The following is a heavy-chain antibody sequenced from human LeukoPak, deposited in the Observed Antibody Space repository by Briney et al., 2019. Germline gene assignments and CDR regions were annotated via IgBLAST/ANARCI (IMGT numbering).Heavy chain of an antibody. D-gene: IGHD4-23*01. V-gene: IGHV3-23*01. CDR1: EFTFIDYA. CDR2: ISSSGGGT. Sequence: PGGSLRLSCASSEFTFIDYAMSWVRQAPGRGLEWVSAISSSGGGTYYAASVKGRFTISRDNSKNSLHMEMSSLRVEDTAVYYCARGGGSSGFDCWGQGTLLTVSS. J-gene: IGHJ4*02. CDR3: ARGGGSSGFDC.